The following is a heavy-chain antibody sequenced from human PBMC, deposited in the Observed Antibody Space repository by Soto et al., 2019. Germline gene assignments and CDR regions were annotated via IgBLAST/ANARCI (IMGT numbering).Heavy chain of an antibody. CDR1: GGTFSSYA. V-gene: IGHV1-69*13. D-gene: IGHD6-6*01. J-gene: IGHJ5*02. Sequence: SVKVSCKASGGTFSSYAISWVRQAPGQGLEWMGGIIPIFGTANYAQKFQGRVTITADESTSTAYMELSGLRSEDTAVYYCARDLEGRSSSSANWFDPWGQGTLVTVSS. CDR2: IIPIFGTA. CDR3: ARDLEGRSSSSANWFDP.